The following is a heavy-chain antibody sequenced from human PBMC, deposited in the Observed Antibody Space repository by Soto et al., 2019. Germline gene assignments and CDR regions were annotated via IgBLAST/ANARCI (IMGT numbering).Heavy chain of an antibody. Sequence: SVKVSCKASGGTFSSYAISWVRQAPGQGLEWMGGIIPIFGTANYAQKFQGRVTITADESTSTAYMELSSLRPEDTAVYYCARGTKRITIFGVVIEGLDYWGQGTLVTVSS. J-gene: IGHJ4*02. D-gene: IGHD3-3*01. CDR2: IIPIFGTA. CDR3: ARGTKRITIFGVVIEGLDY. CDR1: GGTFSSYA. V-gene: IGHV1-69*13.